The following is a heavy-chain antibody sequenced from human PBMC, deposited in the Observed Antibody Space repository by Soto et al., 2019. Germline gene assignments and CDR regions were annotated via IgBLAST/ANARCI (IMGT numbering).Heavy chain of an antibody. D-gene: IGHD3-22*01. CDR2: IYYSGST. CDR3: ARERYYYDSSGYSPYYFDY. Sequence: PSETLSLTCTVSGGSISSGGYYWSWIRQHPGKGLEWIGYIYYSGSTYYNPSLKSRVTISVDTSKSQFSLKLSSVTAADTAVYYCARERYYYDSSGYSPYYFDYWGQGTLVTVSS. CDR1: GGSISSGGYY. V-gene: IGHV4-31*03. J-gene: IGHJ4*02.